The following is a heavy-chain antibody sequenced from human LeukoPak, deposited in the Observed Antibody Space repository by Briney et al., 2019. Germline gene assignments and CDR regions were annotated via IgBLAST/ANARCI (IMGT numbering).Heavy chain of an antibody. J-gene: IGHJ4*02. V-gene: IGHV3-30*03. CDR1: GFTFSSYG. CDR3: AAGGTVAGTDY. D-gene: IGHD6-19*01. CDR2: ISYDGSK. Sequence: PGGSLRLSCAASGFTFSSYGMSWVRQAPGKGLEWVAVISYDGSKYYADSVKGRFTISRDNSKNTLYLQMNSLRAGDTAVYYCAAGGTVAGTDYWGQGTLVTVSS.